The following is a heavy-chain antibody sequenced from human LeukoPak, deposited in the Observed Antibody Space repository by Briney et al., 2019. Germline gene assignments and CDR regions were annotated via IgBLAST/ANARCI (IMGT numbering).Heavy chain of an antibody. V-gene: IGHV4-39*01. J-gene: IGHJ5*02. D-gene: IGHD5-24*01. CDR1: GGSISSTSYY. CDR2: VYYTGST. Sequence: KPSETLSLTCTVSGGSISSTSYYWGWICQSPGKGLEWIGSVYYTGSTQDNPSLKGRVTISENTSKNQFSLKLTSVTAEDTAVYYCARQLGDGYNLVYWFDPWGQGTLVTVSS. CDR3: ARQLGDGYNLVYWFDP.